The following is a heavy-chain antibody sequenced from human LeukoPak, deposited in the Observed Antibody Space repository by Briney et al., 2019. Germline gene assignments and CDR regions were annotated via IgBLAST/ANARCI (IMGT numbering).Heavy chain of an antibody. J-gene: IGHJ6*03. CDR2: IYYRGST. V-gene: IGHV4-39*07. CDR3: AKGYCSGGSCYSYYYYNYMDV. CDR1: GGSISSSSYY. D-gene: IGHD2-15*01. Sequence: PSETLSLTRTVPGGSISSSSYYWGWIRQPPGKGLEWIGSIYYRGSTYYNPSFKSRVTLSVDRSKNQLSLKLSSVTPADMAVYYCAKGYCSGGSCYSYYYYNYMDVWGKGTTVTASS.